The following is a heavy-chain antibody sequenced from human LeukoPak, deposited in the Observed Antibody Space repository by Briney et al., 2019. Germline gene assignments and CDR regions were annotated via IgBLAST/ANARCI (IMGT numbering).Heavy chain of an antibody. CDR2: IYYSGST. V-gene: IGHV4-59*01. J-gene: IGHJ4*02. Sequence: SETLSLTCTVSGGSISSYYWSWIRQPPGKGLEWIGHIYYSGSTNYNPSLKSRVTISVDTSKNQFSLKLSSVTAADTAVYYCARETATGYFDYWGQGTLVTVSS. CDR1: GGSISSYY. CDR3: ARETATGYFDY. D-gene: IGHD5-12*01.